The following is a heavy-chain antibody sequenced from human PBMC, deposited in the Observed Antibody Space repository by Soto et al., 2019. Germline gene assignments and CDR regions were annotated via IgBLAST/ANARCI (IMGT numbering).Heavy chain of an antibody. J-gene: IGHJ6*02. CDR3: ARAGAVSYYGMDV. D-gene: IGHD3-10*01. CDR1: GGSISSSSYY. CDR2: IYYSGST. V-gene: IGHV4-39*01. Sequence: WETLSLTCTVSGGSISSSSYYWGWIRQPPGKGLEWIGSIYYSGSTYYNPSLKSRVTISVDTSKNQFSLKLSSVTAADTAVYYCARAGAVSYYGMDVWGQGTTVTVS.